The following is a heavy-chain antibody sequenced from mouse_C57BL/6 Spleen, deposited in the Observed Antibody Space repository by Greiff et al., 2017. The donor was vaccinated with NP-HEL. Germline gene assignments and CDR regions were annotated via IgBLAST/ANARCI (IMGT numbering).Heavy chain of an antibody. CDR2: ISDGGSYT. Sequence: EVQRVESGGGLVKPGGSLKLSCAASGFTFSSYAMSWVRQTPEKRLEWVATISDGGSYTYYPDNVKGRFTISRDNAKNNLYLQMSHLKSEDTAMYYCARASSSGKPYWYFDVWGTGTTVTVSS. J-gene: IGHJ1*03. CDR1: GFTFSSYA. V-gene: IGHV5-4*01. CDR3: ARASSSGKPYWYFDV. D-gene: IGHD3-2*02.